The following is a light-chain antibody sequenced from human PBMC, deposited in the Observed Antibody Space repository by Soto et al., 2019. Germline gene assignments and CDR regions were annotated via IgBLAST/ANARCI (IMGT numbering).Light chain of an antibody. CDR2: GAS. V-gene: IGKV3-15*01. CDR1: QSFRSN. Sequence: ETVVTQSPATLSMSPGERATFSCRTSQSFRSNLAWYQQKPGQAPRLLIYGASTRATGIPDRFTGSGSGTEFSLTIGSLQSEDFAVYYCQQYNNWPPNTFGQGTKVEIK. J-gene: IGKJ2*01. CDR3: QQYNNWPPNT.